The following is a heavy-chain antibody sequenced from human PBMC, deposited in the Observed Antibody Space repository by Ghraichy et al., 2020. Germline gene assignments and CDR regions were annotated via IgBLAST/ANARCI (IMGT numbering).Heavy chain of an antibody. Sequence: ASVKVSCKVSGYTLTELSMHWVRQAPGKGLEWMGGFDPEDGETIYAQKFQGRVTMTEDTSTDTAYMELSSLRSEDTAVYYCATDKHHYILTYNAFDIWGQGTMVTVSS. CDR1: GYTLTELS. CDR2: FDPEDGET. CDR3: ATDKHHYILTYNAFDI. D-gene: IGHD3-9*01. V-gene: IGHV1-24*01. J-gene: IGHJ3*02.